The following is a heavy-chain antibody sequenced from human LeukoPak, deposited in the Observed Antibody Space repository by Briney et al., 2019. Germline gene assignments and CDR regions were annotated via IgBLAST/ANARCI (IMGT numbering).Heavy chain of an antibody. CDR1: GGSFSGYY. V-gene: IGHV4-34*01. J-gene: IGHJ6*02. CDR2: INHSGST. CDR3: ARLSSSSWYYHYYGMDV. D-gene: IGHD6-13*01. Sequence: KPSETLSLTCAVYGGSFSGYYWSWIRQPPGKGLEWIGEINHSGSTNYNPSLKSRVTISVDTSKNQFSLKLSSVTAADTAVYYCARLSSSSWYYHYYGMDVWGQGTTVTVSS.